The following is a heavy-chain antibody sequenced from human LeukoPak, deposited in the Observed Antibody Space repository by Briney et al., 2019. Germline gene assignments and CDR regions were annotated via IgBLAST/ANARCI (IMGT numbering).Heavy chain of an antibody. Sequence: ASVKISCKGSGYTFTGYYMHWVRQAPGQGLEWMGWINPNSGGTNYAQKFQGWVTMTRDTSISTAYMELSRLRSDDTAVYYCARERDYDSSGLDYWGQGTLVTVSS. CDR3: ARERDYDSSGLDY. J-gene: IGHJ4*02. CDR2: INPNSGGT. D-gene: IGHD3-22*01. CDR1: GYTFTGYY. V-gene: IGHV1-2*04.